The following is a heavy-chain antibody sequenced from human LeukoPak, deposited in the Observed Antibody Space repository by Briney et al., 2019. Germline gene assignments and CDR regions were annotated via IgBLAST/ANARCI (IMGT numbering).Heavy chain of an antibody. V-gene: IGHV6-1*01. CDR3: ARVTEQWLGPGYYYYGMDV. CDR2: TYYRSKWYN. D-gene: IGHD6-19*01. J-gene: IGHJ6*02. Sequence: SQTLSLTCAISGDSVSSNSAAWNWIRQSPSRGLEWLGRTYYRSKWYNDYAVSVKSRITINPDTSKNQFSLQLNSVTPEDTAVYYCARVTEQWLGPGYYYYGMDVWGQGTTVTVS. CDR1: GDSVSSNSAA.